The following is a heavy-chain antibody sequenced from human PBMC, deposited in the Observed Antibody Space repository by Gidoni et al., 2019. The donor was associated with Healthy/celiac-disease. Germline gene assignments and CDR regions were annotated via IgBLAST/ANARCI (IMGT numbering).Heavy chain of an antibody. CDR1: GFTFSSYG. J-gene: IGHJ4*02. Sequence: QVQLVESGGAVVKPGMSLRPACAASGFTFSSYGMHWVRQAPGKGLEWVAGIWYDGSNKYYADSVKGRFTISRDNSKNTLYLQMNSLRAEDTAVYYCAGDSSSWYYFDYWGQGTLVTVSS. D-gene: IGHD6-13*01. CDR3: AGDSSSWYYFDY. V-gene: IGHV3-33*01. CDR2: IWYDGSNK.